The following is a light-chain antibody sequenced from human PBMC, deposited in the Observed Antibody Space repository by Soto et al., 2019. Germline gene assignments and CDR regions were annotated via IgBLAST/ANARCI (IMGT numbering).Light chain of an antibody. Sequence: DIVMTQSPDSLAVYLGERATINCKSRQSILYSSNNKNSLAWFQQQPGQPPKLLIYWASTRESGVPDRFSGSGSGKYFALTSSSLQAEDVAVYYCQQYYSSVVTFGQGTRLEIK. V-gene: IGKV4-1*01. CDR1: QSILYSSNNKNS. J-gene: IGKJ5*01. CDR2: WAS. CDR3: QQYYSSVVT.